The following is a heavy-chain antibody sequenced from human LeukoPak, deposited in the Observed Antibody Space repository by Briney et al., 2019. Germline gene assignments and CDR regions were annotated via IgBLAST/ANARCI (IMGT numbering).Heavy chain of an antibody. V-gene: IGHV3-23*01. Sequence: PGGSLRLSCAASGFTFSNYAMSWVRQAPGKGLEWVSVISSSGSSTYYADSAKGRFTISRDNSKNTLYLQMNSLRAEDTAVYYCTKNYDFWSGHYTYDYWGHGTLVTVSS. CDR2: ISSSGSST. J-gene: IGHJ4*01. CDR1: GFTFSNYA. D-gene: IGHD3-3*01. CDR3: TKNYDFWSGHYTYDY.